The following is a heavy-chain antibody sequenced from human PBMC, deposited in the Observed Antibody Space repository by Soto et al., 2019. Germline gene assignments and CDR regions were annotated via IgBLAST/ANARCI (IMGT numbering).Heavy chain of an antibody. Sequence: SETLSLTCTVSGGSISNFYWSWIRQPPGKGLEWIGYISYSGNTNYNPSLKSRVSISVDTPKNQLSLNLTSVTAADTAVYYCARAPMVLSRSYFDSWGQGTPVTVSS. J-gene: IGHJ4*02. D-gene: IGHD2-8*01. CDR2: ISYSGNT. V-gene: IGHV4-59*01. CDR3: ARAPMVLSRSYFDS. CDR1: GGSISNFY.